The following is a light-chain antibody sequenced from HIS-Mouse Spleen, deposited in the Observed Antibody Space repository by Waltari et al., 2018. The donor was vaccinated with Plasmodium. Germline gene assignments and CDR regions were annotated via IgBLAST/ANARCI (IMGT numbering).Light chain of an antibody. V-gene: IGLV2-23*01. Sequence: QSALTQPASVSASPGQSITISSHGPSTAAARHNLVSWYHQHPGQAPKLMIHDGSERPSGVSNRFSGSKSGNTASLTISGVQAEDEADYYCCSYAGSSTLVFGGGTKLTVL. J-gene: IGLJ2*01. CDR2: DGS. CDR1: STAAARHNL. CDR3: CSYAGSSTLV.